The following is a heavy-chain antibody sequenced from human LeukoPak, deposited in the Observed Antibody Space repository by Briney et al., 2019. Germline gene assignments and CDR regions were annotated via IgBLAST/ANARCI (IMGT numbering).Heavy chain of an antibody. D-gene: IGHD3-10*01. J-gene: IGHJ5*02. CDR1: GFTFSSYA. CDR3: AKDSFLRGTPWS. Sequence: GGSLRLSCAASGFTFSSYAMSWVRQAPGKGLEWVSAISGSGGSTYYADSVKGRFTISRDNSKNTLDLQMNSLRAEDTAVYYCAKDSFLRGTPWSWGQGTLVTVSS. V-gene: IGHV3-23*01. CDR2: ISGSGGST.